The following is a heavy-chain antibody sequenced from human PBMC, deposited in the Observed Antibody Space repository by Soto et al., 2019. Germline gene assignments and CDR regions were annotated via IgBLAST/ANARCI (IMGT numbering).Heavy chain of an antibody. J-gene: IGHJ2*01. D-gene: IGHD7-27*01. CDR1: GFTFSAYG. Sequence: QLRLVESGGGVVQPGRSLSLSCEASGFTFSAYGLHWVRQAPGKGLEWVAVITYDGGNKYYADSGKGRFTISRDNSKNMVYLQMNGLRAEDTAVYYCARDSNWGYWYFDLWGRGTLVTVSS. V-gene: IGHV3-33*01. CDR2: ITYDGGNK. CDR3: ARDSNWGYWYFDL.